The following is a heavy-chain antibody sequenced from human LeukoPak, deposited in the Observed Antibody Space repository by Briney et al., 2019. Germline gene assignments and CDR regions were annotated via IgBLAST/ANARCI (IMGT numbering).Heavy chain of an antibody. CDR2: ISYDGSNK. D-gene: IGHD6-19*01. Sequence: GGSLRLSCAASGFTISRYWMSWVRQAPGKGLEWVAVISYDGSNKYYADSVKGRFTISRDNSKNTLYLQMNSLRAEDTAVYYCAKDSSGWYFDYWGQGTLVTVSS. V-gene: IGHV3-30*18. J-gene: IGHJ4*02. CDR1: GFTISRYW. CDR3: AKDSSGWYFDY.